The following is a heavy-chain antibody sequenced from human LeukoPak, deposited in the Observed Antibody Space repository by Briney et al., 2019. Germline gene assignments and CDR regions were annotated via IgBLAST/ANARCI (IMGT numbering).Heavy chain of an antibody. CDR3: ARANYYGSGPETFDI. CDR1: GGSINSGGYY. V-gene: IGHV4-39*07. D-gene: IGHD3-10*01. J-gene: IGHJ3*02. Sequence: SETLSLTCTVSGGSINSGGYYWAWIRQPPGKGLEWIGSIYYSGSTYYNPSLKSRVTISVDTSKNQFSLNLSSVTATDTAVYYCARANYYGSGPETFDIWGQGTMVTVSS. CDR2: IYYSGST.